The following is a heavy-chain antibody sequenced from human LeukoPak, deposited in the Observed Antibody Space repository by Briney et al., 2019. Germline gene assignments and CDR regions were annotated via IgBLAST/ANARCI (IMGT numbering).Heavy chain of an antibody. CDR1: GYTFTSYG. V-gene: IGHV1-18*01. D-gene: IGHD3-22*01. Sequence: ASVKVSCKASGYTFTSYGISWVRQAPGQGLEWMGWISAYNGNTNYAQKFQGRVTITADESTSTAYMELSSLRSEDTAVYYCASADYYDSSGYYPTAYWGQGTLVTVSS. CDR2: ISAYNGNT. CDR3: ASADYYDSSGYYPTAY. J-gene: IGHJ4*02.